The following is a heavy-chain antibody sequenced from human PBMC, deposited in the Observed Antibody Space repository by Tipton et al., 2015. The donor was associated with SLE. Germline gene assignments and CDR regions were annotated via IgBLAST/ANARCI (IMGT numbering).Heavy chain of an antibody. J-gene: IGHJ5*02. D-gene: IGHD3-22*01. Sequence: LRLSCTFSGGSISSYYWTWIRQPPGKGLDWIGHIYASGSSNYNPSLKSRVTMSVDTSKNQFSLRLNSVTAADTAVYFCSRLARYDPGGYYTIGLDPWGQGTRVTVSS. CDR3: SRLARYDPGGYYTIGLDP. CDR1: GGSISSYY. V-gene: IGHV4-59*08. CDR2: IYASGSS.